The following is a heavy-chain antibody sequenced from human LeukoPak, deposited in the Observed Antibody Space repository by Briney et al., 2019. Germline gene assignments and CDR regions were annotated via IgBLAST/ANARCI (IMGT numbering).Heavy chain of an antibody. CDR3: AKDKFGGDQQLVRGYDY. CDR1: GGTFSSYA. J-gene: IGHJ4*02. CDR2: IIPIFGTA. Sequence: GASVKVSCKASGGTFSSYAISWVRQAPGQGLEWMGGIIPIFGTANYAQKFQGRVTITADESTSTAYMELSSLRAEDTALYYCAKDKFGGDQQLVRGYDYWGQGTLVTVSS. V-gene: IGHV1-69*13. D-gene: IGHD6-13*01.